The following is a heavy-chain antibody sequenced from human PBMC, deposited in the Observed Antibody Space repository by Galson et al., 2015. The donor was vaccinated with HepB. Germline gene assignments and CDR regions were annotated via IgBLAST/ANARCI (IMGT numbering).Heavy chain of an antibody. CDR3: ARGGHGELREKFDY. J-gene: IGHJ4*02. V-gene: IGHV4-39*01. CDR2: VYYSDSV. D-gene: IGHD1-7*01. Sequence: LSLTCTVSGGSIGSTTYYWGWIRQPPGKGLEWIGNVYYSDSVYYNPSLKSRVTISIDTSKNQFSMKLNSVTAADTAVYYCARGGHGELREKFDYWGQGILVTVSS. CDR1: GGSIGSTTYY.